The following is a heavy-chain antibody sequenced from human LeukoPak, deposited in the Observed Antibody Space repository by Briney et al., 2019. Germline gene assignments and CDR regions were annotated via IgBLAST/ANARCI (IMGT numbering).Heavy chain of an antibody. CDR1: GFTFTNYA. CDR2: INQDGSEK. V-gene: IGHV3-7*01. Sequence: GGSLRLSCAASGFTFTNYAMTWVRQAPGKGLEWVANINQDGSEKNYVDSVKGRFTISRDNAKNSLYLQMNSLRAEDTAIYYCAAEYGRAFDIWGQGTMVTVSS. J-gene: IGHJ3*02. D-gene: IGHD4/OR15-4a*01. CDR3: AAEYGRAFDI.